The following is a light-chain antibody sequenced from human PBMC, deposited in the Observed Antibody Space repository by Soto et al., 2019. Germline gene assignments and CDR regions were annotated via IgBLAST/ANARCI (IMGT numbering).Light chain of an antibody. V-gene: IGKV4-1*01. Sequence: DIVMTQSPDSLAVSLGERATINCKSSQSVLYSSNNKNYLAWFQQKPGQPPKLLIYWASTRESGVPDRFSGSGSGTDFALSITSLQAEDVAVYYCHQFFGTSYTFGQGTKLEIK. CDR2: WAS. J-gene: IGKJ2*01. CDR3: HQFFGTSYT. CDR1: QSVLYSSNNKNY.